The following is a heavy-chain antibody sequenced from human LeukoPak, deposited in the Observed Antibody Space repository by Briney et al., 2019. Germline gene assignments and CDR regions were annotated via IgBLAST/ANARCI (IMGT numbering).Heavy chain of an antibody. CDR3: ARETTVVTPRAFDI. CDR1: GYTFAGYW. D-gene: IGHD4-23*01. CDR2: IYPGDSDT. J-gene: IGHJ3*02. V-gene: IGHV5-51*01. Sequence: GESLKISCKGSGYTFAGYWIGWVRQMPGKGLEWMGIIYPGDSDTGYSPSFQGQVTISAEKSISTAYLQWSSLKASDTAMYYCARETTVVTPRAFDIWGQGTKVTVSS.